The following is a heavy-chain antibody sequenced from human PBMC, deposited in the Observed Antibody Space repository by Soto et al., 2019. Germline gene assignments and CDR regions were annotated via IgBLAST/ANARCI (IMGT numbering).Heavy chain of an antibody. CDR1: GYTFTSYY. CDR2: INPSGGST. J-gene: IGHJ4*02. Sequence: QVQLVQSGAEVKKPGASVKVSCKASGYTFTSYYMHWVRQAPGQGLEWMGIINPSGGSTSYAQKFQGRVTMTRDTSTSTVYMELSSLRSEDTAVYYCARTPFDYDFWSGYRYFDYWGQGTLVTVSS. CDR3: ARTPFDYDFWSGYRYFDY. D-gene: IGHD3-3*01. V-gene: IGHV1-46*01.